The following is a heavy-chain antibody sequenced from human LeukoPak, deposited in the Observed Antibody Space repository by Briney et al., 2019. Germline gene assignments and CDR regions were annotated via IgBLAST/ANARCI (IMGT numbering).Heavy chain of an antibody. J-gene: IGHJ5*02. CDR3: ATAHPQRCTSCYFVYQNWFDP. Sequence: SVKVSCKASGGTFSSYAISWVRQAPGRGLEWMGGIIPIFGTANYAQKFQGRVTMTEDTSTDTAYMELSSLRSEDTAVYYCATAHPQRCTSCYFVYQNWFDPWGQGTLVTVSS. D-gene: IGHD2-2*01. CDR2: IIPIFGTA. V-gene: IGHV1-69*06. CDR1: GGTFSSYA.